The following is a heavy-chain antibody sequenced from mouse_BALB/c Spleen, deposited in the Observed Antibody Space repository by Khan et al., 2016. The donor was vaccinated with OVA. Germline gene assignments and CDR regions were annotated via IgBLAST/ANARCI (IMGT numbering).Heavy chain of an antibody. Sequence: QIQLVQSGPELKKPGETVKLSCKASGYTFTNYGMNWVKQAPGKGLKWMGWIYTYTGEPTYADDFKGRFAFSLESSASTAYLQINNLTNEDTATYFCARGSSRAIDYWGQGTSVTVSS. J-gene: IGHJ4*01. D-gene: IGHD1-1*01. CDR3: ARGSSRAIDY. CDR1: GYTFTNYG. V-gene: IGHV9-3-1*01. CDR2: IYTYTGEP.